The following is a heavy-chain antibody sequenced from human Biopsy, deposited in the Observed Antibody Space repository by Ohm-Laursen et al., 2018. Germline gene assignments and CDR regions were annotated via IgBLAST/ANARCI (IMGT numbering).Heavy chain of an antibody. V-gene: IGHV4-4*07. CDR3: ARGPKRLTGTSYFED. CDR1: GGSIISYY. J-gene: IGHJ4*02. D-gene: IGHD1-7*01. Sequence: SETLSLTCSVSGGSIISYYWNWIRLPVGKGLEWIGRLYTSGDTNYNPSLKSRVSVSEDTSKNQFSLRLTSVTAADTAVYYCARGPKRLTGTSYFEDWGRGILVTVSS. CDR2: LYTSGDT.